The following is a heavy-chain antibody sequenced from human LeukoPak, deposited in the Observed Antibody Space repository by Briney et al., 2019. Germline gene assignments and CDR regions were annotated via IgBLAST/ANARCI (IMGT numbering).Heavy chain of an antibody. V-gene: IGHV3-23*01. CDR3: ARHMFRGIITTLDY. CDR2: ISDSGSST. CDR1: GFTFRSYG. D-gene: IGHD3-10*01. Sequence: GGSLRLSCAASGFTFRSYGMSWVRQAPGKGLEWVSGISDSGSSTYYADSVKGRLSISRDNSESTLYLRMNSLRVEDTAIYFCARHMFRGIITTLDYWGQGTLVTVSS. J-gene: IGHJ4*02.